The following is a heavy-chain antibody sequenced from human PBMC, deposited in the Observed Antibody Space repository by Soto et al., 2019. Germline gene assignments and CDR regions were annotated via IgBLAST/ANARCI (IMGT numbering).Heavy chain of an antibody. CDR3: ARGSIQQQLVFGDY. V-gene: IGHV1-3*01. D-gene: IGHD6-13*01. CDR2: INAGNGNT. J-gene: IGHJ4*02. CDR1: GYTFTSYA. Sequence: GASVKVSCKASGYTFTSYAMHWVRQAPGQRLEWMGWINAGNGNTKYSQKFQGRVTITRDTSASTAYMELSSLRSEGTAVYYCARGSIQQQLVFGDYWGEGAVFTVS.